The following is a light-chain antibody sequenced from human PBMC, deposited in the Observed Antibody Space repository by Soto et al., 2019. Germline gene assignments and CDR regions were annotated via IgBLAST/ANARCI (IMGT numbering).Light chain of an antibody. CDR2: GAS. J-gene: IGKJ2*03. CDR3: QQYKDLYS. Sequence: EIVMTQSPATLSVSAGERVTLSCRASQNINSKLAWYQQRPGQAPRLLIQGASARATGTPVRFSGSGSATEFTLTISSLQSEDFGVYYCQQYKDLYSFGQGTKLEIK. V-gene: IGKV3-15*01. CDR1: QNINSK.